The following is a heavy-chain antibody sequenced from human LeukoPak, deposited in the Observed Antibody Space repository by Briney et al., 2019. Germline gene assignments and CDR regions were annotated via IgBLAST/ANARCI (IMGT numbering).Heavy chain of an antibody. CDR3: AKDRGLRYFDWLLDY. CDR2: ISYDGSNK. V-gene: IGHV3-30*18. J-gene: IGHJ4*02. D-gene: IGHD3-9*01. Sequence: GRSLRLSCTASGFTFSSYGMHWVRQAPGKGLEWVAVISYDGSNKYYADSVKGRFTISRDNSKNTLYLQMNSLRAEDTAVCYCAKDRGLRYFDWLLDYWGQGTLVTVSS. CDR1: GFTFSSYG.